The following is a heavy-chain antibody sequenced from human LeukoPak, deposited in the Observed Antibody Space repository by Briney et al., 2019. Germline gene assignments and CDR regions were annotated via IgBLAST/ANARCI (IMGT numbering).Heavy chain of an antibody. CDR3: ARDWGAVAGDFDY. V-gene: IGHV3-7*01. CDR1: GFTFSSYW. D-gene: IGHD6-19*01. J-gene: IGHJ4*02. Sequence: PGGSLRLSCAASGFTFSSYWMSWVRQAPGKGPEWVANIKQDGSEKYYVDSVKGRFTISRDNAKNSLYLQMNSLRAEDTAVYYCARDWGAVAGDFDYWGQGTLVTVSS. CDR2: IKQDGSEK.